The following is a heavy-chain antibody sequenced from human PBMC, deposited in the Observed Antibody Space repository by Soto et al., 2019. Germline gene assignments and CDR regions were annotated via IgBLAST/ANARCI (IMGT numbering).Heavy chain of an antibody. CDR1: GFSLSNYE. Sequence: EVQLVESGGDLVPPGGSLTLSCAASGFSLSNYEMNWVRQAPGKGLEWLSFISNTGFTIYYADSVKGRFTISRDNAKNSLFLQMNSLRAEDTGVYYCARAHGDFDYWGQGTLVTVSS. J-gene: IGHJ4*02. CDR3: ARAHGDFDY. CDR2: ISNTGFTI. V-gene: IGHV3-48*03. D-gene: IGHD3-10*01.